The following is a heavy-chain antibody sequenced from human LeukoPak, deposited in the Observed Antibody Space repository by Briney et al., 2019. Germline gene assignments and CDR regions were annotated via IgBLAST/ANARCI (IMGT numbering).Heavy chain of an antibody. D-gene: IGHD2-2*01. CDR3: ARITSPPTPFDY. J-gene: IGHJ4*02. CDR2: ISYDGSNK. V-gene: IGHV3-30*04. CDR1: GFTFSSYA. Sequence: GGSLRLSCAASGFTFSSYAMHWVRQAPGKGLEWVAVISYDGSNKYYADSVKGRFTISRDNSKNTLYLQMNSLRAEDTAVYYCARITSPPTPFDYWGQGTLVTVSS.